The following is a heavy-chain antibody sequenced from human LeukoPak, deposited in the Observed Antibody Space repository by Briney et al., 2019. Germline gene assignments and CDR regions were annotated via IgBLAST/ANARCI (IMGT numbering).Heavy chain of an antibody. V-gene: IGHV4-39*07. CDR2: IYFSGST. Sequence: SETLSLTRTVSGGSISSSSYYWGWIPQPPGKGLRWIGSIYFSGSTYYNPSLKSRVTISVDPSKNQFSLKLSSVTAADTAVYYCARGGDIVVVPAAYNWFDPWGQGTLVTVSS. D-gene: IGHD2-2*01. CDR3: ARGGDIVVVPAAYNWFDP. CDR1: GGSISSSSYY. J-gene: IGHJ5*02.